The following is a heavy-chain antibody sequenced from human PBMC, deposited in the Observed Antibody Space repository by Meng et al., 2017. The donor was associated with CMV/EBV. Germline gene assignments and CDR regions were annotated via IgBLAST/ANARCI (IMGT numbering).Heavy chain of an antibody. D-gene: IGHD1-26*01. Sequence: QFVESGVEVSTTGASVKVSRKDLGYTVISYGIGWVHQAPGQGIEWMGWISAYNGNTNYAKKLQGRVTMTTDTSTSTAYMELRSLRSDDTAVYYCARGVGAELDAEYFQHWGQGTLVTVSS. CDR1: GYTVISYG. CDR2: ISAYNGNT. J-gene: IGHJ1*01. CDR3: ARGVGAELDAEYFQH. V-gene: IGHV1-18*01.